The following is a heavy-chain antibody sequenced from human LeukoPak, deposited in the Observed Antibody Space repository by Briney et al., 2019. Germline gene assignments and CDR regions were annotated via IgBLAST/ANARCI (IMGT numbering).Heavy chain of an antibody. CDR3: AKDPHVDTAMVPDGYYGMDV. D-gene: IGHD5-18*01. V-gene: IGHV3-30*18. J-gene: IGHJ6*02. CDR1: GFTFSSYG. CDR2: ISYDGTNK. Sequence: SGGSLRLSCAASGFTFSSYGMHWVRQAPGKGLEWVAVISYDGTNKYYADSVKGRFTISRDNSKNTLYLQMNSLIAEDTAVYYCAKDPHVDTAMVPDGYYGMDVWGHGTTVTVSS.